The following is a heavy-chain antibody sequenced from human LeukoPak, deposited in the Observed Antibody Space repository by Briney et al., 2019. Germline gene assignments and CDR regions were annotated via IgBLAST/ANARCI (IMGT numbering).Heavy chain of an antibody. CDR3: AREYVDTAMATSFDY. J-gene: IGHJ4*02. Sequence: GASVKVSCKASGGTFSSYAISWVRQAPGQGLEWMGGIIPIFGTANYAQKFQGRVTITADESTSTVYMELSSLRSEDTAVYYCAREYVDTAMATSFDYWGQGTLVTVSS. D-gene: IGHD5-18*01. V-gene: IGHV1-69*01. CDR1: GGTFSSYA. CDR2: IIPIFGTA.